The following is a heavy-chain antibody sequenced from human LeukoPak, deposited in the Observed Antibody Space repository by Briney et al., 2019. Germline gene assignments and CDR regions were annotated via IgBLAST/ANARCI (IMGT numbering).Heavy chain of an antibody. CDR3: ARDEWVVGATGNYYGLDV. D-gene: IGHD1-26*01. CDR2: IYYSGST. Sequence: PSETLSLTCTVSGGSISSPYWSWIRQSPGKGLEWIGNIYYSGSTNYNPSLKSRVTISVDTSKNQFSLKLISVTAADTAVYYCARDEWVVGATGNYYGLDVWGQGTSVTVSS. J-gene: IGHJ6*02. CDR1: GGSISSPY. V-gene: IGHV4-59*11.